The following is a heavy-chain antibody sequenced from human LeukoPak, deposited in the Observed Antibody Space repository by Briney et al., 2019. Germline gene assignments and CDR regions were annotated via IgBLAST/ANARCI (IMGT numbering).Heavy chain of an antibody. CDR2: IIPMSGTV. CDR3: ARVLGNFWSGYSPYFDY. V-gene: IGHV1-69*13. D-gene: IGHD3-3*01. J-gene: IGHJ4*02. Sequence: SVKVSCKASGGTFSSYDNSWVRQAPGQGLEWMGGIIPMSGTVNYAQKFQGRVTITADESTSTAYMELSSLRSEDTAVYYCARVLGNFWSGYSPYFDYWGQGTLVTVSS. CDR1: GGTFSSYD.